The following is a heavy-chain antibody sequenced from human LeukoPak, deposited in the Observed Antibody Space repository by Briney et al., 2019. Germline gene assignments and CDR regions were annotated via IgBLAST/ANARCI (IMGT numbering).Heavy chain of an antibody. D-gene: IGHD3-3*01. CDR1: GFTFSSYW. CDR2: IYPGDSDT. V-gene: IGHV5-51*01. J-gene: IGHJ4*02. Sequence: GESLKISCKGSGFTFSSYWIGWVRQMPGKGLEWMGIIYPGDSDTRYSPSLQGQVTISVDTSIGTAYLQWSSLKASDATIYYCARQNDFRLDYWGQGTLVTVSS. CDR3: ARQNDFRLDY.